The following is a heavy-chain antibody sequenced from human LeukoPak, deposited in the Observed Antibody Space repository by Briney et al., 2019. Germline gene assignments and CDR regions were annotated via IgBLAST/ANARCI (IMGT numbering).Heavy chain of an antibody. CDR2: IIPIFGTA. V-gene: IGHV1-69*05. Sequence: SVKVSCKASGGTFSSYAISWVRQAPGQGLEWMGGIIPIFGTANYAQKFQGRVTITTDESTSTAYMELSSLRFEDTAVYYCTRRVVLIRCDRCNWFDPWGQGTLVTVSS. J-gene: IGHJ5*02. CDR3: TRRVVLIRCDRCNWFDP. CDR1: GGTFSSYA. D-gene: IGHD2-15*01.